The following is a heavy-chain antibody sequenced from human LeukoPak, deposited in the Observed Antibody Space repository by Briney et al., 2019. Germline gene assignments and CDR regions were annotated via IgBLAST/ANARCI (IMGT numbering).Heavy chain of an antibody. CDR3: ARHHGFTMIGGGAFDI. V-gene: IGHV4-31*03. CDR1: GASMSGGGHF. J-gene: IGHJ3*02. D-gene: IGHD3-22*01. CDR2: FYYSGST. Sequence: SQTLSLTCKVSGASMSGGGHFWSWIRQHPGKGLEWIGYFYYSGSTDYSPSLKSRVTISADTSQNQFSLNLISVTAADTAVYYCARHHGFTMIGGGAFDIWGQGTMVIVSS.